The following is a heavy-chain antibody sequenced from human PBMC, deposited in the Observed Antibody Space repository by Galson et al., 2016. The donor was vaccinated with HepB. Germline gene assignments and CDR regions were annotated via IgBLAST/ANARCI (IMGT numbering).Heavy chain of an antibody. CDR2: IQHDGTKQ. CDR3: ARDLDVEGSRGWYDAFDS. J-gene: IGHJ3*02. V-gene: IGHV3-7*03. Sequence: SLRLSCAASGFTFSRYWMNWVRQAPGKGLEWVANIQHDGTKQYYVDSVKGRFAISRDNAKNSLYLQMNSLRAEDTAVYYCARDLDVEGSRGWYDAFDSWGQGTMVTVSS. CDR1: GFTFSRYW. D-gene: IGHD6-19*01.